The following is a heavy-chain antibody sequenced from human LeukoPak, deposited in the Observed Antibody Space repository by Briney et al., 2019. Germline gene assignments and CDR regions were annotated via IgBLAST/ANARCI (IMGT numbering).Heavy chain of an antibody. CDR1: GITFSTYS. J-gene: IGHJ4*02. CDR2: IYNSGTKI. V-gene: IGHV3-23*05. D-gene: IGHD6-19*01. CDR3: AKDIVPDSGWDLDY. Sequence: PGGSLRLSCVASGITFSTYSMTWFRQRPGKGLEWVASIYNSGTKIFYADSVKGRLTISRDNSNNVLFLQMDSLRAEDSAIYYCAKDIVPDSGWDLDYWGRGTLVTVSS.